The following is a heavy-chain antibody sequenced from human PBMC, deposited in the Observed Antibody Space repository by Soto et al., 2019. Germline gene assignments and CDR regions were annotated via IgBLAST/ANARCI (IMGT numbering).Heavy chain of an antibody. D-gene: IGHD2-2*01. V-gene: IGHV4-34*01. CDR3: ARGGALGYYSSNSCSIDY. CDR2: INHSGST. CDR1: GGSFFGYY. J-gene: IGHJ4*02. Sequence: SETLSLTCSVYGGSFFGYYWSWIRQPPGKELEWIGKINHSGSTDYNPSLKSRVTISVDTSKNQLSLKLNSVTAADTAVYYCARGGALGYYSSNSCSIDYWGQGILVTVSS.